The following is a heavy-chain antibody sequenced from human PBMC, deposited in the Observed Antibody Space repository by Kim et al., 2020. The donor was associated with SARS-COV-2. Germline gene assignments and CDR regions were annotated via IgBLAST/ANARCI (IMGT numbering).Heavy chain of an antibody. CDR1: GGSISNSFYN. V-gene: IGHV4-39*01. CDR3: ARIPHDSSGDVDY. J-gene: IGHJ4*02. D-gene: IGHD3-22*01. Sequence: SETLSLTCTVSGGSISNSFYNWVWHRQPPGKGREWIGSIYHSGSTYHNPTLKGRVTISVDTSKNQFSVKLKSMTAADTAVYDCARIPHDSSGDVDYWGQGILVTVSS. CDR2: IYHSGST.